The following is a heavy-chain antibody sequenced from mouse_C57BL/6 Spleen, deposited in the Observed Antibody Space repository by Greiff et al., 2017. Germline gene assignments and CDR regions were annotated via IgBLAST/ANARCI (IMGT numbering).Heavy chain of an antibody. CDR3: ARCLSSYGSFDY. V-gene: IGHV1-80*01. Sequence: QVQLQQSGAELVKPGASVKISCKASGYAFSSYWMNWVKQRPGKGLEWIGQIYPGDGDTNYNGKFKGKATLTADKSSSTAYMQLSSLTSEDSAVYFCARCLSSYGSFDYWGQGTTLTVSS. CDR1: GYAFSSYW. D-gene: IGHD1-1*01. CDR2: IYPGDGDT. J-gene: IGHJ2*01.